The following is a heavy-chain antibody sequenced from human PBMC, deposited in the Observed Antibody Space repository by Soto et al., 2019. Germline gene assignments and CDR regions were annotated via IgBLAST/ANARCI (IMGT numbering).Heavy chain of an antibody. Sequence: PSDTPSLTCPFLSLSVTSPYWNWGWIRQTPGKGLEWIGHIYEGGRTYSNPSLMSRATISLDTSKNLFSLNLKSVTAADTAVYYCTRGPSGDKVDFWGQG. V-gene: IGHV4-30-4*08. CDR1: SLSVTSPYWN. CDR2: IYEGGRT. CDR3: TRGPSGDKVDF. D-gene: IGHD7-27*01. J-gene: IGHJ4*02.